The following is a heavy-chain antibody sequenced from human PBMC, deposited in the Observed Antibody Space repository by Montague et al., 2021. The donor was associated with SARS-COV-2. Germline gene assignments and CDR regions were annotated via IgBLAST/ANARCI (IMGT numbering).Heavy chain of an antibody. CDR1: GFTFDDYT. Sequence: SLRLSCAASGFTFDDYTMYWVRRAPGKGLEWVSYISNSDSSTYYADSVKGRFTISRDNAKNSLYLQMNSLRAEDTAVYYCARDPRRPQQLTSYGFDVWGHGTTVTVSS. J-gene: IGHJ6*02. V-gene: IGHV3-48*03. CDR3: ARDPRRPQQLTSYGFDV. CDR2: ISNSDSST. D-gene: IGHD1-1*01.